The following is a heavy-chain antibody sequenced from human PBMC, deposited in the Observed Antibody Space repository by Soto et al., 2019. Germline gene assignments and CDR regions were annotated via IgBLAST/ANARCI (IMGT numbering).Heavy chain of an antibody. CDR2: MNPNSGNT. CDR1: GYTFASYD. D-gene: IGHD2-15*01. J-gene: IGHJ3*02. V-gene: IGHV1-8*01. CDR3: ARGRYCSGGSCYDIFDI. Sequence: VKVSCKASGYTFASYDINWVRQATGQGLEWMGWMNPNSGNTGYAQKFQGRVTMTRNTSISTAYMELSSLRSEDTAVYYCARGRYCSGGSCYDIFDIWGQGTMVTVSS.